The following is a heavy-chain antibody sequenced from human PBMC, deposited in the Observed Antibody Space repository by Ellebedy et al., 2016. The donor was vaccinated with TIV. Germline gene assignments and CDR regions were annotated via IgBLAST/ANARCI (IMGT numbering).Heavy chain of an antibody. J-gene: IGHJ4*02. CDR2: INPNSGAT. CDR1: GYTFTGYY. V-gene: IGHV1-2*02. D-gene: IGHD6-19*01. CDR3: ARDVGQWLVRYFFDY. Sequence: ASVKVSCKASGYTFTGYYMHWVRQAPGQGLEWMGWINPNSGATHYAQKFQGRVTMSRDTSISTAYMELSRLTSDDTAVYYCARDVGQWLVRYFFDYWGQGTLVTVSS.